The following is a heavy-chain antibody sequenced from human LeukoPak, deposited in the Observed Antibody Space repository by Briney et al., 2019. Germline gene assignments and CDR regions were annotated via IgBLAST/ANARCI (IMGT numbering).Heavy chain of an antibody. V-gene: IGHV4-4*02. D-gene: IGHD6-19*01. Sequence: SGTLSLTCAVSGGSISSSNWWSWVRQPPGKGLEWIGEIYHSGSTNYNPSLKSRVTISVDKSKNQFSLKLSSVTAADTAVYYCASRGGYSSGWYNPFDYWGQGTLVTVSS. J-gene: IGHJ4*02. CDR3: ASRGGYSSGWYNPFDY. CDR1: GGSISSSNW. CDR2: IYHSGST.